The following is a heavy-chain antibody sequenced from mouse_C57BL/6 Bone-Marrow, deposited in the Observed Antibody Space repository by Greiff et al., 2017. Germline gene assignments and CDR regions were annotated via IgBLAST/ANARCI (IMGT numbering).Heavy chain of an antibody. D-gene: IGHD1-1*01. CDR2: ISSGGSYT. CDR3: ARTTVVADWYFDV. V-gene: IGHV5-6*02. Sequence: DVKLVESGGDLVKPGGSLKLSCAASGFTFSSYGMSWVRQTPDKRLEWVATISSGGSYTYYPDSVKGRFTISRVNAKKTLYLQMSRLKSEDTAMYYCARTTVVADWYFDVWGTGTTVTVSS. J-gene: IGHJ1*03. CDR1: GFTFSSYG.